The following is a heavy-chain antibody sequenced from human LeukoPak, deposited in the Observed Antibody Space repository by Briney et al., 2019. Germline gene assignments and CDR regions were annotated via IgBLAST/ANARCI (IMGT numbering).Heavy chain of an antibody. CDR3: AREGYYGSGSPPSLYFDY. J-gene: IGHJ4*02. D-gene: IGHD3-10*01. CDR1: GFTFRNYV. Sequence: GGSLRLSGAASGFTFRNYVIHWVRQAPGKGLEWVAVTSSDLNVKLYADSVKGRFTISRDNSRSTLYLQMNSLRPEDTAIYYCAREGYYGSGSPPSLYFDYCGQGTLVTVSS. CDR2: TSSDLNVK. V-gene: IGHV3-30-3*01.